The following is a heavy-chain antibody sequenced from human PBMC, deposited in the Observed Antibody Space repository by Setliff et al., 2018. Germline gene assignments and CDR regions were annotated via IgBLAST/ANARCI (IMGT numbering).Heavy chain of an antibody. V-gene: IGHV1-69*05. J-gene: IGHJ6*03. CDR2: TIPNLGTT. D-gene: IGHD5-18*01. CDR1: GGTFSSYG. CDR3: AREGVDTRSSTDYRYYMDL. Sequence: SVKVSCKASGGTFSSYGISWVRQAPGQGLEWLGGTIPNLGTTNYAQEFQGRVTIITDESTSTAYMELSSLRFEDTAVYYCAREGVDTRSSTDYRYYMDLWGKGTTVTVS.